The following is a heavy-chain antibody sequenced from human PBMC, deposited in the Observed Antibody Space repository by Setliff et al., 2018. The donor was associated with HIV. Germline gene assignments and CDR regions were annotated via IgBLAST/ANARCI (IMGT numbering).Heavy chain of an antibody. CDR1: GDSIVFDDSTRSYH. V-gene: IGHV4-39*07. J-gene: IGHJ4*02. CDR2: IHYSGTT. Sequence: PSETLSLTCRLSGDSIVFDDSTRSYHCSWIRQPPGKGLEWIGSIHYSGTTNYNPSLKSRLTISIDTSKTQFSLKLSSLTAADTAVYYCARGRTGHDYWGQGTLVTVSS. CDR3: ARGRTGHDY.